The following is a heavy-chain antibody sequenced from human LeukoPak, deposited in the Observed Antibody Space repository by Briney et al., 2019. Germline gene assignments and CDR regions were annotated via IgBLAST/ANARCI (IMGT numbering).Heavy chain of an antibody. CDR2: FLYGGST. V-gene: IGHV4-59*11. J-gene: IGHJ4*02. Sequence: SETLPLTCTIPGGSISTHSWGWIRQPPGKGLEWIANFLYGGSTDYNPPLKSRVTITADTSRNQFSLRLSSVTAADTGVYYCAKGGVTRDYCFDYWGQGTLVTVSS. CDR3: AKGGVTRDYCFDY. D-gene: IGHD3-10*01. CDR1: GGSISTHS.